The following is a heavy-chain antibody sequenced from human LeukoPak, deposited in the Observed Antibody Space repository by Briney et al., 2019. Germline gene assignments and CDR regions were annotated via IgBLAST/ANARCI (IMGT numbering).Heavy chain of an antibody. V-gene: IGHV1-2*02. J-gene: IGHJ4*02. D-gene: IGHD5-12*01. Sequence: ASVKVSCKASGYTFTGYYMHWARQAPGQGLEWMGWINPNSGGTNYAQKFQGRVTTTRDTSISTAYMELSRLRSDDTAVYYCATPERGYSGYDFGSWGQGTLVTVSS. CDR2: INPNSGGT. CDR1: GYTFTGYY. CDR3: ATPERGYSGYDFGS.